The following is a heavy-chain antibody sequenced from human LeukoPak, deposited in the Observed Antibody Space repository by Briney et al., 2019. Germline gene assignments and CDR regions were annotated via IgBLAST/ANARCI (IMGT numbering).Heavy chain of an antibody. J-gene: IGHJ4*02. D-gene: IGHD6-19*01. Sequence: GALRLSCAASGFTVSSNYMSWVRQAPGKGLEWVSVIYSGGTTYYADSVKGRFTISRGNSKNTLYLQMNSLTAEDTAVYYCASSSDSSGWSFDYWGQGTLVTVSS. CDR1: GFTVSSNY. V-gene: IGHV3-53*01. CDR2: IYSGGTT. CDR3: ASSSDSSGWSFDY.